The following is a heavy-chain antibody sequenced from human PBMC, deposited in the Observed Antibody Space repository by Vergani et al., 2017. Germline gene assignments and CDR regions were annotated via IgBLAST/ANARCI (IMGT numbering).Heavy chain of an antibody. CDR3: AREGEGAFNLGH. D-gene: IGHD2-21*01. J-gene: IGHJ4*02. CDR1: GGSIRSHKW. Sequence: QVQLQESGPGLVKPTGTLSLTCAVSGGSIRSHKWWSWVRQSPGKGLEWIGETHESETSNYNPSLNSRVTISVDKSTNQCSLKLNSVTAADSGLYYCAREGEGAFNLGHWGQGTLVTVSS. V-gene: IGHV4-4*02. CDR2: THESETS.